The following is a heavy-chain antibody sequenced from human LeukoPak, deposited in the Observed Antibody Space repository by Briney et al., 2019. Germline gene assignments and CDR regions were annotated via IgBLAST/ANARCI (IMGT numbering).Heavy chain of an antibody. D-gene: IGHD6-19*01. Sequence: ASVKVSCKASGYTFTAYYIHWVRQAPGQGLEWMGWINPNSGGTNYAQKFQGRVTMTRDTSISTAYMELSRLRSDDTAVYYCATFCSGWYYYYYMAVWGQGTTVTVSS. CDR2: INPNSGGT. CDR3: ATFCSGWYYYYYMAV. V-gene: IGHV1-2*02. CDR1: GYTFTAYY. J-gene: IGHJ6*02.